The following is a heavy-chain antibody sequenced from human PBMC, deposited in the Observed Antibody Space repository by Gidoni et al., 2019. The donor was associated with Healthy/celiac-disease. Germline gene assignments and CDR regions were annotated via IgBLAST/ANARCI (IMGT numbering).Heavy chain of an antibody. CDR1: TFTSYA. CDR2: INTNTGNP. V-gene: IGHV7-4-1*02. CDR3: ARGVRLHLDY. J-gene: IGHJ4*02. Sequence: TFTSYAMNGVRQAPGQGLEWMGWINTNTGNPTYAQGFTGRFVFSLDTSVSTAYLQISSLKAEDTAVYYCARGVRLHLDYWGQGTLVTVSS. D-gene: IGHD3-10*01.